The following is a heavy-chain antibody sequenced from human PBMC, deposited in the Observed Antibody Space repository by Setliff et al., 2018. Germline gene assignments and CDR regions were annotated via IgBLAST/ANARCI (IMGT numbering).Heavy chain of an antibody. D-gene: IGHD1-1*01. CDR2: MNPNSGNT. CDR3: ARVRTTNLEGYFFDY. J-gene: IGHJ4*02. CDR1: GYTFTSYD. V-gene: IGHV1-8*02. Sequence: ASVKVSCKASGYTFTSYDINWVRQATGQGSEWMGWMNPNSGNTGYAQKFQGRVTMTRNTSISTAYMELSSLRSDDTAVYYCARVRTTNLEGYFFDYWGQGTLVTVSS.